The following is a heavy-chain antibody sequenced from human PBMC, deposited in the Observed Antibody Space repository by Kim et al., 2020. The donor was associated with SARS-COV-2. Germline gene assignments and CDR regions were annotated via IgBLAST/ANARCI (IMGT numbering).Heavy chain of an antibody. J-gene: IGHJ4*02. D-gene: IGHD3-22*01. V-gene: IGHV3-72*01. Sequence: AASVKGRFTISRDDSKNSLYLQMNSLKTEDTAVYYCARVGSSGYPYYFDYWGQGTLVTVSS. CDR3: ARVGSSGYPYYFDY.